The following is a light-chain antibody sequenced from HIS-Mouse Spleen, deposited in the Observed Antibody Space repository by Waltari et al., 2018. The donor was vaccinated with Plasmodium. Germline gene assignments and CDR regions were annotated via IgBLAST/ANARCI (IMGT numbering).Light chain of an antibody. CDR1: QSISSY. J-gene: IGKJ1*01. CDR3: QQSYSTPWT. Sequence: DIQMTQSPSSLSASVGDRVTITCRASQSISSYLNWYQQKPGKAPKLLIYSASSLTSGVPSRFSGSGSVTDFTLTISSLQPEDFATYYCQQSYSTPWTFGQGTKVEIK. V-gene: IGKV1-39*01. CDR2: SAS.